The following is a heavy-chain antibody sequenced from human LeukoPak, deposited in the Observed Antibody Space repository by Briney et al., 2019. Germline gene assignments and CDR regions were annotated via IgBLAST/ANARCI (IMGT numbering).Heavy chain of an antibody. CDR3: ARANYYDSSGYYWEFDY. CDR1: GGSISSGSYY. D-gene: IGHD3-22*01. V-gene: IGHV4-61*10. CDR2: IYYSGST. Sequence: SETLSLTCTVSGGSISSGSYYWSWIRQPAGKGLEWIGYIYYSGSTNYNPSLKSRVTISVDTSKNQFSLKLSSVTAADTAVYYCARANYYDSSGYYWEFDYWGQGTLVTVSS. J-gene: IGHJ4*02.